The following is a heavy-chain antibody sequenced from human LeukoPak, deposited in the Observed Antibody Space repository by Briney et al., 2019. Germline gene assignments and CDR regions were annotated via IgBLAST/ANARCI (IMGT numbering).Heavy chain of an antibody. CDR2: IYPGDSDT. J-gene: IGHJ4*02. Sequence: GESLKISCKGSGYSFTNYWIGWARQMPGKGLEWVGVIYPGDSDTRYSPSFQGQVTISADKSISTAYLQWSSLKASDTATYYCARQYSGTYYRSFDYWGQGTLVTVSS. CDR3: ARQYSGTYYRSFDY. CDR1: GYSFTNYW. D-gene: IGHD3-10*01. V-gene: IGHV5-51*01.